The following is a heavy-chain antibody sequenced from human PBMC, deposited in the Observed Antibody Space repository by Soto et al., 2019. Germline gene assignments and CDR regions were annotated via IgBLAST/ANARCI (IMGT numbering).Heavy chain of an antibody. CDR3: AKDRWQQQLGIDY. D-gene: IGHD6-13*01. CDR1: GFTFSSYG. CDR2: ISHDGSNK. Sequence: QVQLVESGGGVVQPGRSLRLSCAASGFTFSSYGMHWVRQAPGKGLEWVAVISHDGSNKYYADSVKGRFTISRDNSKNTLYLQMNSLRAEDTAVYYCAKDRWQQQLGIDYWGQGTLVTVSS. V-gene: IGHV3-30*18. J-gene: IGHJ4*02.